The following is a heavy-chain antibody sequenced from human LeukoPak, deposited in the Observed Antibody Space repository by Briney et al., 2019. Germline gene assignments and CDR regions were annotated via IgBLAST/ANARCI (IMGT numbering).Heavy chain of an antibody. CDR1: GYSISSGYY. J-gene: IGHJ4*02. CDR2: IYHSGST. CDR3: ARARGFWSAD. Sequence: SETLSLTCTVSGYSISSGYYWGWIRQPPGKGLEWIGSIYHSGSTYYNPSLKSRVTISVDTSKNQFSLKLSSVTAADTAVYYCARARGFWSADWGQGTLVTVSS. D-gene: IGHD3-3*01. V-gene: IGHV4-38-2*02.